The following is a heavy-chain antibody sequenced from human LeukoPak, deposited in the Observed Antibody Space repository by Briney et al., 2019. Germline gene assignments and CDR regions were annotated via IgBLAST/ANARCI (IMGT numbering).Heavy chain of an antibody. CDR1: GYSISSGYY. CDR2: IYHSGST. J-gene: IGHJ4*02. CDR3: ASMTYGGNSDDY. Sequence: SETLSLTCTVSGYSISSGYYWGWIRQPPGKGLEWIGSIYHSGSTYYNPSLKSRVTISVDTSKNHFSLKLSSVTAADTAVYYCASMTYGGNSDDYWGQGTLVTVSS. V-gene: IGHV4-38-2*02. D-gene: IGHD4-23*01.